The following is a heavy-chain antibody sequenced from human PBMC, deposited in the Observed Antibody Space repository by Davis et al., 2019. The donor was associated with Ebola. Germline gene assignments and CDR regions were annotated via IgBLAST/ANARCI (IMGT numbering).Heavy chain of an antibody. Sequence: GESLKISCDASGFTVRNTHMSWVRQAPGKGLEWVSAISGSGGSTYYADSVKGRFTISRDNSKNTLYLQMNSLRAEDTAVYYCARVMGDSTIYYYYGMDVWGKGTTVTVSS. V-gene: IGHV3-23*01. J-gene: IGHJ6*04. CDR2: ISGSGGST. D-gene: IGHD2-2*01. CDR1: GFTVRNTH. CDR3: ARVMGDSTIYYYYGMDV.